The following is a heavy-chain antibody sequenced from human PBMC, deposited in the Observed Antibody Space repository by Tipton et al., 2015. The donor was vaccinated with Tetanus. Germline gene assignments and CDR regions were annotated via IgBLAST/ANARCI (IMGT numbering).Heavy chain of an antibody. CDR2: IYYGGST. CDR1: GGSISGYY. CDR3: ARRESSTRFDP. D-gene: IGHD6-13*01. Sequence: TLSLTCTVSGGSISGYYWTWIRQSPGKGLGWIGNIYYGGSTTYNPSLKSRVTISRDTSNNHFSLTLRSVTAADTAVYYCARRESSTRFDPWGRGTLVTVSS. J-gene: IGHJ5*02. V-gene: IGHV4-59*01.